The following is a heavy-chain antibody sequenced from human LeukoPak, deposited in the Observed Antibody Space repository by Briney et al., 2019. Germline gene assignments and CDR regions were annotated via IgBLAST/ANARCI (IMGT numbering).Heavy chain of an antibody. CDR3: ARVGKIWFGELLPDVDY. Sequence: GSVKVSCKASGYTFTGYYMHWVRQAPGQGLEWMGWINPNSGGTNYAQKFQGRVTMTRDTSISIAYMELSRLRSDDTAVYYCARVGKIWFGELLPDVDYWGQGTLVTVSS. CDR2: INPNSGGT. CDR1: GYTFTGYY. D-gene: IGHD3-10*01. V-gene: IGHV1-2*02. J-gene: IGHJ4*02.